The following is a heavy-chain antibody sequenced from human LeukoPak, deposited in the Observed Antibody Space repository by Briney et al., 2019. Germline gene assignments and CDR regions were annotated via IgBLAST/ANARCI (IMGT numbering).Heavy chain of an antibody. J-gene: IGHJ4*02. V-gene: IGHV1-46*01. CDR1: GYPFTAYS. CDR3: AGDWAHGSFDY. CDR2: INPGTFTT. D-gene: IGHD3-16*01. Sequence: ASVRLSCKTYGYPFTAYSMHWLRQAPGQGLEWVGIINPGTFTTTYARKVQDRVTMTSDMSTATIYMTLSSLRLEDTAVYFCAGDWAHGSFDYWGQGTLVTVSS.